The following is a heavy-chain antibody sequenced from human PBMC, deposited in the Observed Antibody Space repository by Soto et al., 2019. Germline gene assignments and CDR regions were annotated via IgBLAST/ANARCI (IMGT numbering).Heavy chain of an antibody. Sequence: PSETLSLTCDVSGDSISTSSYYWGWIRQPPGKGLEWIASIYYSGATYYNPSLQSRVTISVDTSNNRFSLTLSSLTAADTAVYFCARLACSGYLQTWGQGSLVTVSS. D-gene: IGHD6-13*01. J-gene: IGHJ1*01. CDR3: ARLACSGYLQT. CDR1: GDSISTSSYY. V-gene: IGHV4-39*02. CDR2: IYYSGAT.